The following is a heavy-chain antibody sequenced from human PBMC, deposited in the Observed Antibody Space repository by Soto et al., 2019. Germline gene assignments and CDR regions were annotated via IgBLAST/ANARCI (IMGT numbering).Heavy chain of an antibody. CDR3: AKGTSCSS. D-gene: IGHD2-2*01. CDR1: GFTFSDYA. CDR2: ISGAGRST. V-gene: IGHV3-23*01. J-gene: IGHJ4*02. Sequence: GGSLRLSCAASGFTFSDYAVTWVRQAPGKGLEWVSTISGAGRSTYYADSVKGRFTISSDNSKSSLFLQLNSLRVENTAIYYCAKGTSCSSRGQGTPVTVSS.